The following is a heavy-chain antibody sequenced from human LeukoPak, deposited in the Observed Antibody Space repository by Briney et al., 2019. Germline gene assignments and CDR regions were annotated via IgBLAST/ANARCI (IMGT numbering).Heavy chain of an antibody. D-gene: IGHD1-26*01. CDR3: ARDNSVGDVAWWFDP. CDR2: ISPSGGST. Sequence: VASVKVSCKAFGYTFTSNYMHWVRQAPGQGPEWMGVISPSGGSTTYAQKFQGRVTLTRDMSTTTDYMELSSLRSEDTAVYYCARDNSVGDVAWWFDPWGQGTLVTVSS. J-gene: IGHJ5*02. V-gene: IGHV1-46*01. CDR1: GYTFTSNY.